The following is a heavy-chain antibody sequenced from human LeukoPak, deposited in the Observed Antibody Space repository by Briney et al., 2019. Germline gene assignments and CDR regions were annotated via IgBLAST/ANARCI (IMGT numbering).Heavy chain of an antibody. D-gene: IGHD3-22*01. Sequence: ASVKVSXKASGHTFTGYYIHWVRQAPGQGLEWMGWINPKSGGTNYEQKFQGRVTMTSDTSISTACMELSSLRSDDTAVYYCALEYYYDSGGYYFDSWGQGTLVTVSS. CDR1: GHTFTGYY. CDR3: ALEYYYDSGGYYFDS. V-gene: IGHV1-2*02. J-gene: IGHJ4*02. CDR2: INPKSGGT.